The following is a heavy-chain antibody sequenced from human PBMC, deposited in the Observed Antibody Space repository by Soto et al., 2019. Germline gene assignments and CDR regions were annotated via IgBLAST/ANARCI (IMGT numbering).Heavy chain of an antibody. CDR2: ISSSSSYI. CDR1: GFTFISYS. J-gene: IGHJ4*02. V-gene: IGHV3-21*01. Sequence: PWGSLRLSCAASGFTFISYSINWVREAPGKGLEWVSSISSSSSYIYYADPAKGRFTISRDNAKKALYLQMNILRSEDTAVYYCARDGETTKRGGDFWGQGTLVTVSS. CDR3: ARDGETTKRGGDF. D-gene: IGHD4-17*01.